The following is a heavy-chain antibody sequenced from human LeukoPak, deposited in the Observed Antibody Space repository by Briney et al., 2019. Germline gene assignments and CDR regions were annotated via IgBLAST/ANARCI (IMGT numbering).Heavy chain of an antibody. CDR2: IRYDGSNK. J-gene: IGHJ5*02. V-gene: IGHV3-30*02. CDR1: GFTFSSYG. D-gene: IGHD5-12*01. CDR3: AKDPGSGYALDP. Sequence: GGSLRLSCAASGFTFSSYGMHWVRQAPGKGLEWVAFIRYDGSNKYYADSVKGRFTISRDNSKNTLHLQMNSLRAEDTAVYYCAKDPGSGYALDPWGQGTLVTVSS.